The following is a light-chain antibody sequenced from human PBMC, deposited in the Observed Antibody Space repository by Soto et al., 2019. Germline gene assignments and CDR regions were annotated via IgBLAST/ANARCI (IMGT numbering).Light chain of an antibody. CDR2: AAS. CDR1: QGISSY. J-gene: IGKJ1*01. CDR3: QQYYSFPWT. Sequence: VIWMTQSPSLLSASTGDRVTISCLMSQGISSYLAWYQQKPGKAPELLIYAASTLQSGVPSRFSGSGSGTDFTLTISCLQSEDFATYYWQQYYSFPWTFGQGTKVDIK. V-gene: IGKV1D-8*01.